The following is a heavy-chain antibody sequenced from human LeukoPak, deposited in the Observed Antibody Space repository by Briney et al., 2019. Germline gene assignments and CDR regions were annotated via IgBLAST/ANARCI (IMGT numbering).Heavy chain of an antibody. D-gene: IGHD2-8*01. Sequence: GGSLRLSCAASGFTFSSYAMHWVRQAPGKGLEWVALISYDGSNKNYADSVKGRFTISRDNSKSTLFLQMNSLRAEDTAVYYCGRGRGGVYCTHGVCYGDYFDYWGQGTLVTVSS. CDR2: ISYDGSNK. CDR3: GRGRGGVYCTHGVCYGDYFDY. J-gene: IGHJ4*02. CDR1: GFTFSSYA. V-gene: IGHV3-30*04.